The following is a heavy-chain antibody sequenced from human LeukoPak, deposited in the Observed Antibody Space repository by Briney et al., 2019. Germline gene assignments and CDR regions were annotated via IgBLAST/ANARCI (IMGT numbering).Heavy chain of an antibody. J-gene: IGHJ3*02. Sequence: SETLSLTCTVSGGSISGYYWSWIRQPPGKGLEWIGYIYYSGSTEYNPSLKSRVTMSVDTSRNQFSLKLSSVTAADTAVYYCARGGLENGYHSNDGFDIWGQGTMVTVSS. CDR3: ARGGLENGYHSNDGFDI. CDR2: IYYSGST. CDR1: GGSISGYY. D-gene: IGHD3-22*01. V-gene: IGHV4-59*01.